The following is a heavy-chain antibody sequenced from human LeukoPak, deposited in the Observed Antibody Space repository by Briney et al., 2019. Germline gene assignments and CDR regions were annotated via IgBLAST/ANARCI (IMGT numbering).Heavy chain of an antibody. D-gene: IGHD2-2*01. J-gene: IGHJ5*02. CDR3: AKEILGYCSSTSCQNWFDP. CDR1: GFTFSSYG. Sequence: PGGSLRLSCAASGFTFSSYGMHWVRQAPGKGLEWVAVISYDGSNKYYADSVKGRFTISRDNSKNTLYLQMNSLRAEDTAAYYCAKEILGYCSSTSCQNWFDPWGQGTLVTVSS. V-gene: IGHV3-30*18. CDR2: ISYDGSNK.